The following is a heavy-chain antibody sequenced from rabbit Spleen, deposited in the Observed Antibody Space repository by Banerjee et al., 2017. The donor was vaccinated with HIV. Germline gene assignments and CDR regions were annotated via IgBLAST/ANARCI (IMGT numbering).Heavy chain of an antibody. D-gene: IGHD8-1*01. CDR3: ARDGAGGSYFAL. CDR2: IDPVFGIT. J-gene: IGHJ4*01. Sequence: QEQLVESGGGLVQPEGSLTLTCKASGFTLSSYYMNWVRQAPGKGLEWIGYIDPVFGITYYASWVNGRFSISRENAQNTVFLQMTSLTAADTATYFCARDGAGGSYFALWGQGPLVTVS. CDR1: GFTLSSYY. V-gene: IGHV1S47*01.